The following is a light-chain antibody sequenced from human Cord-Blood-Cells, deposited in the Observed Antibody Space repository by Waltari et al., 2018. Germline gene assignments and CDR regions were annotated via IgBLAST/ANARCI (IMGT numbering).Light chain of an antibody. CDR1: SSDVGGYNA. Sequence: QSALTQPASVSGSPGQSITISCTGTSSDVGGYNADSWYQQHPGKAPKLMIYDVSTRPSGVSNRFSGSKSGNTASLTISGLQAEDEADYYCSSYTSSSTYVFGTGTKVTVL. V-gene: IGLV2-14*01. CDR2: DVS. J-gene: IGLJ1*01. CDR3: SSYTSSSTYV.